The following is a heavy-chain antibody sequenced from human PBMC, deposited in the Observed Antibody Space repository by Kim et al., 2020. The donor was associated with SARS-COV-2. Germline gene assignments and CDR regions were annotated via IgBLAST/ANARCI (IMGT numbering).Heavy chain of an antibody. V-gene: IGHV5-51*01. Sequence: GESLKISCKGSGYSFTSYWIGWVRQMPGKGLEWMGIIYPGDSDTRYSPSFQGQVTISADKSISTAYLQWSSLKASDTAMYYCARLWPNARLSSGYDCGGRPRHMGEWCYYYGMDVWGQGTTVTVSS. CDR3: ARLWPNARLSSGYDCGGRPRHMGEWCYYYGMDV. J-gene: IGHJ6*02. D-gene: IGHD5-12*01. CDR2: IYPGDSDT. CDR1: GYSFTSYW.